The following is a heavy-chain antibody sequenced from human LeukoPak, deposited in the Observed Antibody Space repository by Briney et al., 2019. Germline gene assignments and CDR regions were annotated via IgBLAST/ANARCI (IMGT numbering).Heavy chain of an antibody. J-gene: IGHJ6*03. D-gene: IGHD6-13*01. Sequence: ASVKVSCKASGYTFTSYGISWVRQAPGQGLEWMGWISAYNGNTNYAQKLQGRVTMTTDISTSTAYMELRSLRSDDTAVYYCARVGSSWPTYYYYYMDVWGKGTTVTVSS. V-gene: IGHV1-18*01. CDR2: ISAYNGNT. CDR3: ARVGSSWPTYYYYYMDV. CDR1: GYTFTSYG.